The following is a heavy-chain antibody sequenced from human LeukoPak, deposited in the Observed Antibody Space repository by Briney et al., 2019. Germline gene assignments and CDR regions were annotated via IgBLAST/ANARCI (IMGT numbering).Heavy chain of an antibody. V-gene: IGHV4-34*01. J-gene: IGHJ6*03. CDR3: ARGGGNSYDNGRYHYYYYMDV. CDR2: INHSGST. D-gene: IGHD3-22*01. CDR1: GGSFSGYY. Sequence: SETLSLTCAVYGGSFSGYYWSWIRQPPGKGLEWIGEINHSGSTNYNPSLKSRVTISVDTSKNQFSLKLSSVTAADTAVYYCARGGGNSYDNGRYHYYYYMDVWGKGTTVTVSS.